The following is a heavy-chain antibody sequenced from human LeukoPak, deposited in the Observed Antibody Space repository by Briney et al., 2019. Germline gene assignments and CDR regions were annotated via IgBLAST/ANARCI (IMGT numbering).Heavy chain of an antibody. Sequence: GGSLRLSCAASGFTFDDYAMHWVRQAPGKGLEWVSGISWNGGSIGYADSVKGRFTISRDNAKNSLYLQMNSLRAEDTALYYCAKGPARWLLMIFDYWGQGTLVTVSS. V-gene: IGHV3-9*01. J-gene: IGHJ4*02. CDR2: ISWNGGSI. CDR3: AKGPARWLLMIFDY. CDR1: GFTFDDYA. D-gene: IGHD5-24*01.